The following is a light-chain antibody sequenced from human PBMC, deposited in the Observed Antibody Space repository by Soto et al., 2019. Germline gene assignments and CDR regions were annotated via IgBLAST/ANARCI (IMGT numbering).Light chain of an antibody. V-gene: IGLV2-14*01. CDR1: SSDVGGYNY. J-gene: IGLJ1*01. CDR2: EVS. Sequence: QSALTQPASVSGSPGQSITISCTGTSSDVGGYNYVSWYQQHPGKAPKLMIYEVSNRPSGVSNRFSGSKSGNTASLTISGHQAEDEADYYCSSYTSSSTPLYVFGTGTKLTVL. CDR3: SSYTSSSTPLYV.